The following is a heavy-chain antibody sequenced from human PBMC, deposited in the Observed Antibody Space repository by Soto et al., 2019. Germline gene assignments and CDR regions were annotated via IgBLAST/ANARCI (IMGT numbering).Heavy chain of an antibody. CDR3: TRDARGAISDSYFDT. CDR1: GFIFNNYE. V-gene: IGHV1-18*04. Sequence: QVQLVQSGAEVKKPGASVRVSCKADGFIFNNYEITWGRQAPGQGLEWVGWISAYNGNTDSAEKFQGRVTMTTDTSTASAYLELRSLRFDDTAVYYCTRDARGAISDSYFDTWGQGTRVIVSS. J-gene: IGHJ4*02. CDR2: ISAYNGNT. D-gene: IGHD3-10*01.